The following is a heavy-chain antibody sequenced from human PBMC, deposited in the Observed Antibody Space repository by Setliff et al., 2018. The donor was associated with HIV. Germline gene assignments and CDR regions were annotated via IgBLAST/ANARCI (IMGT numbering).Heavy chain of an antibody. CDR2: IYTSGST. D-gene: IGHD4-17*01. CDR1: GGSISSYY. Sequence: SETLSLTCTVSGGSISSYYWSWIRQPAGKGLEWIGRIYTSGSTNYNPSLKSRVTMSVDTSKIQFSLKLSSVTAADTAVYYCARDGDVYGGNSVFAIDYWGQGTLVTVSS. CDR3: ARDGDVYGGNSVFAIDY. V-gene: IGHV4-4*07. J-gene: IGHJ4*02.